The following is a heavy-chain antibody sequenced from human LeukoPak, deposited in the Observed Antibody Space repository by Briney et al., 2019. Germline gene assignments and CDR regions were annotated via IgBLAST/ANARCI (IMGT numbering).Heavy chain of an antibody. D-gene: IGHD5-24*01. J-gene: IGHJ4*02. CDR3: ARDERRDGYNLAGS. CDR1: GGTFSSYA. Sequence: SVKVSCKACGGTFSSYAISWVRQAPGQGLEWMGGIIPIFGTANYAQKFKGRVTITTDESTSTAYMEMRSLRSEDTAVYYCARDERRDGYNLAGSGGQGTLVTVSS. V-gene: IGHV1-69*05. CDR2: IIPIFGTA.